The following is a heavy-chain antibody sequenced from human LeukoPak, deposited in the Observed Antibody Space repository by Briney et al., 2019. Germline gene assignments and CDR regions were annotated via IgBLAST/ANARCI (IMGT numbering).Heavy chain of an antibody. Sequence: SVKVSCKASGGTFSSYAISWVRQAPGQGLEWMGGIIPIFGTADYAQKFQGRVTITTDESTSTAYMELSSLRSEDTAVYYCARGAKQLVRPFDYWGQGTLVTVSS. CDR1: GGTFSSYA. D-gene: IGHD6-6*01. CDR3: ARGAKQLVRPFDY. CDR2: IIPIFGTA. J-gene: IGHJ4*02. V-gene: IGHV1-69*05.